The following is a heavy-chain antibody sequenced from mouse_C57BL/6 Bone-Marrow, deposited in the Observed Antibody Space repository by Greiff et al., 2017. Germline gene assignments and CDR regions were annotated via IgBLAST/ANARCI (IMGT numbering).Heavy chain of an antibody. J-gene: IGHJ3*01. CDR1: GYTFTSYW. V-gene: IGHV1-50*01. Sequence: VQLQQPGAELVKPGASVKLSCKASGYTFTSYWMQWVKQRPGQGLEWIGEIDPSDSDTNYNQKFKGKATLTVDTSSSTAYMQLSSLASEDSAVYYCAGGAYWGQGTLVTVSA. CDR2: IDPSDSDT. CDR3: AGGAY.